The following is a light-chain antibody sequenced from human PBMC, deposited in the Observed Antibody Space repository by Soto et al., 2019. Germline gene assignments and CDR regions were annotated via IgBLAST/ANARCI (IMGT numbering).Light chain of an antibody. CDR1: QSVSSIY. J-gene: IGKJ4*01. CDR2: GAS. Sequence: EIVLTQSPGTLSLSPGERATLSCRASQSVSSIYLAWYQQKPGQAPRLLIYGASSRATGIPDRFSGSGSGTDFTLTISSLQSEDFAVYYCQQYGGSLTFGGGTKVDIK. V-gene: IGKV3-20*01. CDR3: QQYGGSLT.